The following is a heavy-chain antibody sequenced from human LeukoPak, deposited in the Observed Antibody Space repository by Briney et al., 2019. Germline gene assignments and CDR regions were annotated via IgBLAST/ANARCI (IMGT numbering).Heavy chain of an antibody. V-gene: IGHV4-31*03. J-gene: IGHJ4*02. CDR3: AGGAGYYFDY. CDR2: IYYSGST. D-gene: IGHD3-16*01. Sequence: SETLSLTCTVSGGSISSGGYCWSWIRQHPGKGLEWIGYIYYSGSTYYNPSLKSRVTISVDTSKNQFSLKLSSVTAADTAVYYCAGGAGYYFDYWGQGTLVTVSS. CDR1: GGSISSGGYC.